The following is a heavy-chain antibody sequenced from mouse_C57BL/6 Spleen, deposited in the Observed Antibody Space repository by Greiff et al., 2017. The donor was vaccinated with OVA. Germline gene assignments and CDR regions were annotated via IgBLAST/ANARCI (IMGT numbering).Heavy chain of an antibody. Sequence: QVQLQQPGAELVKPGASVKLSCKASGYTFTSYWMQWVKQRPGQGLEWIGEIDPSDSYTNYNQKFKGKATLTVDTSSSTAYMQLSSLTSEDSAVYYCARRDPRRGAMDYWGQGTSVTVSS. J-gene: IGHJ4*01. D-gene: IGHD3-3*01. CDR1: GYTFTSYW. CDR2: IDPSDSYT. CDR3: ARRDPRRGAMDY. V-gene: IGHV1-50*01.